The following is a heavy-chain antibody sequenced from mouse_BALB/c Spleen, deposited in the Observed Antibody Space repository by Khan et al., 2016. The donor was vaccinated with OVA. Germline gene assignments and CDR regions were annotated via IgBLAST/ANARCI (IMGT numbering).Heavy chain of an antibody. V-gene: IGHV5-9-3*01. Sequence: ELVESGGDLVKPGGSLKLSCAASGFTFSTYAMSWVRQTPDKRLEWVATFNTGGDYIYYPDSVKGRFTISRDNAKNTLYLQMSSLRSEDTVMYYCARHNYGPFAYWGQGTLVTVSA. J-gene: IGHJ3*01. CDR2: FNTGGDYI. D-gene: IGHD1-1*01. CDR3: ARHNYGPFAY. CDR1: GFTFSTYA.